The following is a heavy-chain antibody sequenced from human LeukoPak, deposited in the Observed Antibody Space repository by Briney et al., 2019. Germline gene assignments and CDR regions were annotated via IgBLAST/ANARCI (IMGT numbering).Heavy chain of an antibody. V-gene: IGHV1-69*04. CDR2: IIPILGIA. CDR1: GGTFSSYA. J-gene: IGHJ5*02. Sequence: SVKVSCKASGGTFSSYAISWVRQAPGQGLEWMGRIIPILGIANYAQKFQGRVTITADKSTSTAYMELSSLRSEDTAVYYCAISKTYGDYGDNWFDPWGQGTLVTVSS. D-gene: IGHD4-17*01. CDR3: AISKTYGDYGDNWFDP.